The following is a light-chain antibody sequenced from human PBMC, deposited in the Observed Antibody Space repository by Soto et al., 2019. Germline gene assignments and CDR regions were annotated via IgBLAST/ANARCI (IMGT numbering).Light chain of an antibody. V-gene: IGLV3-21*02. Sequence: SYELTQPPSVSVAPGQTARITCGGDNIGSKSVNWYQQKPGQAPVLVVYNDRDRPSGIPERFSGSNSGNTATLTISRVEAGDEADYYCQLWVSSSHHFYAFGTGTKLTVL. CDR3: QLWVSSSHHFYA. CDR2: NDR. J-gene: IGLJ1*01. CDR1: NIGSKS.